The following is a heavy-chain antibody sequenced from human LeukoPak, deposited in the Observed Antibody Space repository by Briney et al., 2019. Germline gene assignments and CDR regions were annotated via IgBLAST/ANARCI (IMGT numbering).Heavy chain of an antibody. CDR2: ISSSSSYI. CDR1: GFTFSSYS. D-gene: IGHD3-22*01. V-gene: IGHV3-21*01. CDR3: ARGDYYDTTGYTY. J-gene: IGHJ4*02. Sequence: GGSLRLSCAASGFTFSSYSMNWVRQAPGKGLEWVSSISSSSSYIYYADSVKGRFTISRDNAKSTLYLQMNSLRDEDTAVYYCARGDYYDTTGYTYWGQGTLVTVSS.